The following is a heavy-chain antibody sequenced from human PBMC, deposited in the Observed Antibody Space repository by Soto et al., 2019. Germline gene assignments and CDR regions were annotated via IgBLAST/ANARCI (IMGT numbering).Heavy chain of an antibody. Sequence: QIQLVESGGGVVQPGGSLRLSCSASGFSFGSFGMHWVRQAPGEGPEWVAFISRDGSNSFYGDSVKGRFTLSRDNSRNTVYLQMSNTRDEDTALYYCARGNLSFDFDSWGQGTLVIVSS. CDR2: ISRDGSNS. CDR1: GFSFGSFG. CDR3: ARGNLSFDFDS. J-gene: IGHJ4*02. V-gene: IGHV3-30*03.